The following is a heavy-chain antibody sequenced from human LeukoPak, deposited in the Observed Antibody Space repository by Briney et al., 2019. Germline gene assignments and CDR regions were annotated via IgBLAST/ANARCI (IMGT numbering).Heavy chain of an antibody. D-gene: IGHD3-3*01. CDR2: IIPIFGTA. CDR1: GGTFSSYA. Sequence: SVKVSCKASGGTFSSYAISWVRQAPGQGLEWMGRIIPIFGTANYAQKFQGTVTITTDESTSTAYMELSSLRSEDTAVYYCARAAYYDFWSGKGVGYYYYYMDVWGKGTTVTVSS. J-gene: IGHJ6*03. CDR3: ARAAYYDFWSGKGVGYYYYYMDV. V-gene: IGHV1-69*05.